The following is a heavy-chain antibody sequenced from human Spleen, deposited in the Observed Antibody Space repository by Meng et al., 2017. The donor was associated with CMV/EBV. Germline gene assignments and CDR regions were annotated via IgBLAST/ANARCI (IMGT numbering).Heavy chain of an antibody. CDR3: ARGKGWFDP. CDR1: GFTFNNYA. Sequence: GESLKISCVASGFTFNNYAMSWVRQAPGKGLEWVANIKQDGSEKYYVDSVKGRFTISRDNAKNSLYLQMNSLRAEDTAVYYCARGKGWFDPWGQGTLVTVSS. J-gene: IGHJ5*02. V-gene: IGHV3-7*01. CDR2: IKQDGSEK.